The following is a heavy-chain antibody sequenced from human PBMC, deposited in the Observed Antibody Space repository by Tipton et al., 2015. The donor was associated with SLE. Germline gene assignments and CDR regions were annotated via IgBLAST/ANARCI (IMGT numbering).Heavy chain of an antibody. CDR3: ARGWGIAAAAYFDY. D-gene: IGHD6-13*01. Sequence: GLVKPSETLSLTCAVYGGSFSGYYWSWIRQPPGKGLEWIGEINHSGSTNYNPSLKSRVTISVDTSKNQFSLKLSSVTAADTAVYYCARGWGIAAAAYFDYWGQGTLVTVSS. CDR1: GGSFSGYY. CDR2: INHSGST. V-gene: IGHV4-34*01. J-gene: IGHJ4*02.